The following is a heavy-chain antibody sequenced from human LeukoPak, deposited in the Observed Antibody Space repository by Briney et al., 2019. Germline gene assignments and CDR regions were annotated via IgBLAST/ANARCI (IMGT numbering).Heavy chain of an antibody. CDR2: IYYSGST. D-gene: IGHD6-13*01. CDR3: ARGAAAGPYYYYYMDV. J-gene: IGHJ6*03. V-gene: IGHV4-31*03. CDR1: GGSISSGGYY. Sequence: SETLSLTCTVSGGSISSGGYYWSWIRQHPGKGLEWIGYIYYSGSTYYNPSLKSRVTISVDTSKNQFPLKLSSVTAADTAVYYCARGAAAGPYYYYYMDVWGKGTTVTVSS.